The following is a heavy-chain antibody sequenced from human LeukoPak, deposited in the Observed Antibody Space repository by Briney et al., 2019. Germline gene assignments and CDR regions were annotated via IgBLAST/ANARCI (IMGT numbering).Heavy chain of an antibody. V-gene: IGHV4-59*01. D-gene: IGHD6-19*01. CDR3: ARDRSRAVAGYYYYGLDV. Sequence: SETLSLTCAVYGGSFSGYYWRWIRQPPGKGLEWIGYIYYSGSTNYNPSLKSRVTISVDTSKNQFSLKLSSVTAADTAVYYCARDRSRAVAGYYYYGLDVWGQGTTVTVSS. CDR2: IYYSGST. CDR1: GGSFSGYY. J-gene: IGHJ6*02.